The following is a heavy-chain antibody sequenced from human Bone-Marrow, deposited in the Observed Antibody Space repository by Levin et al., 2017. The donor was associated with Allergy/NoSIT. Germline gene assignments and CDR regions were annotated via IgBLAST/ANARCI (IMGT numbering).Heavy chain of an antibody. V-gene: IGHV5-51*01. Sequence: GGSLRLSCKASGSIFTTHSIAWVRQMPGKGLEWMGIIFPEDSDTRYSPSFQGQVTISVDMSVSTAYLQWSSLRASDTAIYYCARAPDDFDVWGQGTMVTVSS. CDR3: ARAPDDFDV. CDR2: IFPEDSDT. J-gene: IGHJ3*01. CDR1: GSIFTTHS.